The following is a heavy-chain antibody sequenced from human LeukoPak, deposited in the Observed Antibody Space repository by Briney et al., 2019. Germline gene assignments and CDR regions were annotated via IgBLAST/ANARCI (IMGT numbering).Heavy chain of an antibody. CDR1: RFTSSSYE. J-gene: IGHJ5*02. CDR2: IYSGGST. D-gene: IGHD3-22*01. V-gene: IGHV3-66*02. CDR3: ARERGKFYDSSGYDRGRSWFDP. Sequence: GSLRLSSAASRFTSSSYEMNWVRPAPGKGLVWVSVIYSGGSTYYENSVKGRFTISTDNSKDTLYLQMNSLRAEDTAVYYCARERGKFYDSSGYDRGRSWFDPWGQGTLVTVSS.